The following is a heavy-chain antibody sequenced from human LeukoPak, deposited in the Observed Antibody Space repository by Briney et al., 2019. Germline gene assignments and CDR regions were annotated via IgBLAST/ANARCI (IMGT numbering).Heavy chain of an antibody. D-gene: IGHD3-22*01. V-gene: IGHV4-59*01. CDR1: GASISSYY. CDR2: IYYSGST. Sequence: KASETLSLTCTVSGASISSYYWSWIRQPPGKGLEWIGYIYYSGSTNYNPSLKSRVTISVDTSKNQFSLKLSSVTAADTAVYYCAGHTMIVDYFDYWGQGTLVTVSS. J-gene: IGHJ4*02. CDR3: AGHTMIVDYFDY.